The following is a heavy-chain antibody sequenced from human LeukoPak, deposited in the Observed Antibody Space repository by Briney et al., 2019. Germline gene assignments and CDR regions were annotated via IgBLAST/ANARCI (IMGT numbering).Heavy chain of an antibody. D-gene: IGHD3-3*01. Sequence: SVKVSCKASGGTFSSYAISWVRQAPGQGLEWMGGIIPIFGTANYAQKFQGRVTITTDESTSTAYMELSSLRSEDTAVYYCARGFLERPERNYYYYYMDVWGKGTTVTVSS. V-gene: IGHV1-69*05. J-gene: IGHJ6*03. CDR3: ARGFLERPERNYYYYYMDV. CDR1: GGTFSSYA. CDR2: IIPIFGTA.